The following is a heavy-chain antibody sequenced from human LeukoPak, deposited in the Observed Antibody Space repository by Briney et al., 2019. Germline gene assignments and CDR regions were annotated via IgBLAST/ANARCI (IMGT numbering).Heavy chain of an antibody. Sequence: SVKVSCKASGGTFSSYAISWVRQAPGQGLEWMGRIIPILGIANYAQKFQGRVTITADKSTSTAYMELSSLRSEDTAVYYCARGVPRPGSSGYHYYFDYWGQGTLVTVSS. J-gene: IGHJ4*02. CDR3: ARGVPRPGSSGYHYYFDY. D-gene: IGHD3-22*01. CDR2: IIPILGIA. V-gene: IGHV1-69*04. CDR1: GGTFSSYA.